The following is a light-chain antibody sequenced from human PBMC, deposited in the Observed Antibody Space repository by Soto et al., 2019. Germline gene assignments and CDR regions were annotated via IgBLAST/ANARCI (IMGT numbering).Light chain of an antibody. V-gene: IGKV1-9*01. CDR2: GAS. CDR1: QGISNN. CDR3: KQLNNYPRAHT. J-gene: IGKJ4*01. Sequence: DIQLTQSPSFLSASVGDRVTITCRASQGISNNLAWYQHNPGKPPKLLIYGASTLQSGVPSRFSGSGSGTEFTLTISSLQPEDFATYYCKQLNNYPRAHTFGGGTKVEIK.